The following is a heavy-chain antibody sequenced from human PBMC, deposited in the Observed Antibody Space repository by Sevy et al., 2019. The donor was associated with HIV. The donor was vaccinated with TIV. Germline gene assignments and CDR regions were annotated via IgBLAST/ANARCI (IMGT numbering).Heavy chain of an antibody. V-gene: IGHV3-15*01. D-gene: IGHD3-22*01. Sequence: GGSLRLSCAASGFTFSNAWMSWVRQAPGKGLEWVGRIKSKTDGGTTDYAAPVKGRFTISRDDSKNTLYLQMNSLKTEDTAVYYCTTDVSSGYYYGYYYYGMDVWGQGTTVTVSS. CDR3: TTDVSSGYYYGYYYYGMDV. CDR1: GFTFSNAW. J-gene: IGHJ6*02. CDR2: IKSKTDGGTT.